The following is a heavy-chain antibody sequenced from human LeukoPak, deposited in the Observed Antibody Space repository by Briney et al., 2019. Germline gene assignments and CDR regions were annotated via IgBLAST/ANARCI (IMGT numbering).Heavy chain of an antibody. CDR3: VTSRIAAAGTGWFDP. J-gene: IGHJ5*02. Sequence: SETLSLTCTVSGGSISSSSYYWGWIRQPPGKGLEWIGSTYYSGSTYYNPSLKSRVTISVDTSKNQFSLKLSSVTAADTAVYYCVTSRIAAAGTGWFDPWGQGTLVTVSS. CDR1: GGSISSSSYY. D-gene: IGHD6-13*01. CDR2: TYYSGST. V-gene: IGHV4-39*01.